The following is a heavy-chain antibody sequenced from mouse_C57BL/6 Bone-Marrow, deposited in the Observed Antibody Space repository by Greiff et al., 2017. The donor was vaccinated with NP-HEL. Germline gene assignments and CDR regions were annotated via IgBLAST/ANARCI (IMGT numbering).Heavy chain of an antibody. J-gene: IGHJ1*03. CDR1: GFTFSSYA. CDR2: ISSGGDYI. CDR3: TRVVLYYGSSNWYFDV. D-gene: IGHD1-1*01. V-gene: IGHV5-9-1*02. Sequence: EVKLVESGEGLVKPGGSLKLSCAASGFTFSSYAMSWVRQTPEKRLEWVAYISSGGDYIYYADTVKGRFTISRDNARNTLYLQMSSLKSEDTAMYYCTRVVLYYGSSNWYFDVWGTGTTVTVSS.